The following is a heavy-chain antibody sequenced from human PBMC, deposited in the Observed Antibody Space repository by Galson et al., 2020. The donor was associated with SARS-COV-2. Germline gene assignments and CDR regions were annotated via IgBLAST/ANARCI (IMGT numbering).Heavy chain of an antibody. V-gene: IGHV3-21*01. Sequence: GGSLRLSCAASGFTFSSYSMNWVRQAPGKGLEWVSYICSSTTYIYYADSVRGRFTISRDNAHNSLYLPMNSLTTEDTAVYYCARARGTYSAFDYYGQATLVTVSS. CDR3: ARARGTYSAFDY. J-gene: IGHJ4*02. D-gene: IGHD1-26*01. CDR2: ICSSTTYI. CDR1: GFTFSSYS.